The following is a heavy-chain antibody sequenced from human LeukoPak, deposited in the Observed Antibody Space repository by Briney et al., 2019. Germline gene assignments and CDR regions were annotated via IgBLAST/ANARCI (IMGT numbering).Heavy chain of an antibody. D-gene: IGHD3-10*01. CDR1: GYTFTSNY. CDR3: ARDLKDAGFGAGGSLDF. CDR2: IDPNNGGT. Sequence: GASVKVSCRAFGYTFTSNYVHWVRQAPGQGLEWVGWIDPNNGGTYYAQHFQGRVTMTRDTSITTAYMELDSLTSDDTAVYYCARDLKDAGFGAGGSLDFWAQGTLVTVSS. V-gene: IGHV1-2*02. J-gene: IGHJ4*02.